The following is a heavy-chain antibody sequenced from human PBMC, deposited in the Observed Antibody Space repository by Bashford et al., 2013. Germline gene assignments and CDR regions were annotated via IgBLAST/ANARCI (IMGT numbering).Heavy chain of an antibody. Sequence: ASVKVSCKASGYTFTSYDINWVRQATGQGLEWMGWMNPNSGNTGYAQKFQGRVTMTRNTSISTAYMELSSLRSEDTAVYYCARVCSGGSCIPADYYYYGMDVWGQGTTVTVSS. J-gene: IGHJ6*02. CDR1: GYTFTSYD. CDR2: MNPNSGNT. D-gene: IGHD2-15*01. V-gene: IGHV1-8*01. CDR3: ARVCSGGSCIPADYYYYGMDV.